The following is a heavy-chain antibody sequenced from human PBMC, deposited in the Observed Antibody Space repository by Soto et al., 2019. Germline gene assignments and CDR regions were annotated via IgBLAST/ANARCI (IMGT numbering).Heavy chain of an antibody. Sequence: SVKVSCKASGGIFSSYGISWVRQAPGQGLEWMGGIIPIFGTANYAQKFQGRVTITADESTSTAYMELSSLRSEDTAVYYCARGEYIVVVPAAIHGYYYYYGMDVWGQGTTVTVSS. J-gene: IGHJ6*02. CDR1: GGIFSSYG. CDR3: ARGEYIVVVPAAIHGYYYYYGMDV. CDR2: IIPIFGTA. V-gene: IGHV1-69*13. D-gene: IGHD2-2*02.